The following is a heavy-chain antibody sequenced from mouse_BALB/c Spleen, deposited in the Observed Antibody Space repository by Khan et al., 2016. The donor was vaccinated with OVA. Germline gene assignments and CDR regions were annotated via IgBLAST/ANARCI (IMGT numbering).Heavy chain of an antibody. CDR1: GFDFSRYW. Sequence: EVKLLESGGGLVQPGGSLKLSCAASGFDFSRYWMSWVRQTQGKGLEWIGEINPDSSRINYKPSLKDNVIISRDNAKSTLYLQISKVRSEDTALYAVACYESDWACFAYWGQGTMVTVSA. D-gene: IGHD2-3*01. CDR3: ACYESDWACFAY. CDR2: INPDSSRI. J-gene: IGHJ3*01. V-gene: IGHV4-1*02.